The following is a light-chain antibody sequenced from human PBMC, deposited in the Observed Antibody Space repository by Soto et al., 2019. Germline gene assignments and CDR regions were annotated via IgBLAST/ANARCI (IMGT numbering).Light chain of an antibody. V-gene: IGLV1-44*01. CDR3: ESWDDSLNGPV. CDR1: SSNVGGNP. Sequence: QSVLTQPPSASGTPGQRVTISCSGSSSNVGGNPVNWYQHVPTTAPKLLIYTNTQRPSGVPDRFSGSKSGTSASLAISGLQSEDEADYYCESWDDSLNGPVFGTGTKVTVL. J-gene: IGLJ1*01. CDR2: TNT.